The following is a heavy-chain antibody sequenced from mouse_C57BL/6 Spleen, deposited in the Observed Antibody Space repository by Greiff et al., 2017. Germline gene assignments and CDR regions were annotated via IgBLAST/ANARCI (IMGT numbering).Heavy chain of an antibody. Sequence: EVHLVESGGGLVQPGGSLSLSCAASGFTFTDYYMSWVRQPPGQALEWLGFIRNKANGYTTEYSASVKGRFTISRDNSQSILYLQMNALRAEDSATYYCARYGYDGDYYAMDYWGQGTSVTVSS. CDR3: ARYGYDGDYYAMDY. D-gene: IGHD2-2*01. J-gene: IGHJ4*01. V-gene: IGHV7-3*01. CDR2: IRNKANGYTT. CDR1: GFTFTDYY.